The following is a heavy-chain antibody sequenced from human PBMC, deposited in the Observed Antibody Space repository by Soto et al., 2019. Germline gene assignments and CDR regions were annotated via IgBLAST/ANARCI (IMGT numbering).Heavy chain of an antibody. CDR1: GYTFTSYA. CDR2: INAGNGNT. D-gene: IGHD3-3*01. Sequence: ASVKVSCKASGYTFTSYAMHWGRQAPGQRLEWMGWINAGNGNTKYSQKFQGRVTITRDTSASTAYMELSSLRSEDTAVYYCARCAETYDFWSGYYYYYYGMDVWGQGTTVTSP. J-gene: IGHJ6*02. CDR3: ARCAETYDFWSGYYYYYYGMDV. V-gene: IGHV1-3*01.